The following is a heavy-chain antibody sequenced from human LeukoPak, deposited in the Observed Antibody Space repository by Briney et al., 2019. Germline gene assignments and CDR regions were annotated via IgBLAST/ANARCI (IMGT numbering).Heavy chain of an antibody. CDR2: ITPIFGTA. CDR1: GGTFSTYA. Sequence: SVKVSCKASGGTFSTYAINWVRQAPGQGLEWMGGITPIFGTANYAQKFQGRVTITTDESTSTAYMELSSLRTEDTAVYYCARVFARSGEISGSYYYYWGQGTLVTVSS. J-gene: IGHJ4*02. V-gene: IGHV1-69*05. CDR3: ARVFARSGEISGSYYYY. D-gene: IGHD1-26*01.